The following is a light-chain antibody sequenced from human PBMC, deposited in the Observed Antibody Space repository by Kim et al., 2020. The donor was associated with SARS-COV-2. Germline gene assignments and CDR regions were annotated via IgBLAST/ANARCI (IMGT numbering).Light chain of an antibody. CDR1: QSVSSSY. J-gene: IGKJ4*01. CDR3: QQYGSSPLT. V-gene: IGKV3-20*01. Sequence: SPGEKATLSCRASQSVSSSYLAWYQQKPGQAPRLLIYGASSRATGIPDRFSGSGSGTDFTLTISRLEPEDFAVYYCQQYGSSPLTFGGGTKVDIK. CDR2: GAS.